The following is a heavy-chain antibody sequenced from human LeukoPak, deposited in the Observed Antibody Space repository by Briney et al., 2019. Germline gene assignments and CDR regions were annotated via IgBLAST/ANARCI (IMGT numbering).Heavy chain of an antibody. CDR1: GGSISSHY. V-gene: IGHV4-59*11. CDR2: IYYSGST. Sequence: SETLSLTCTVSGGSISSHYWSWIRQPPGKGLEWIGYIYYSGSTNYNPSLKSRVTISVDTSKNQFSLKLSSVTAADTAVYYCARTYSSTSYYYYYYMDVWGKGTTVTVSS. D-gene: IGHD6-6*01. CDR3: ARTYSSTSYYYYYYMDV. J-gene: IGHJ6*03.